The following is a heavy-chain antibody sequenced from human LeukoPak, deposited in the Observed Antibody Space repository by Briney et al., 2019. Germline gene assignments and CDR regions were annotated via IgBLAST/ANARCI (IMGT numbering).Heavy chain of an antibody. D-gene: IGHD4-23*01. CDR1: GYSFAYYW. Sequence: GESLKISCKGSGYSFAYYWIGWVRQMPGKGLEWMGIIYPGDSDDRYSPSFQGQVTISVDKSISTAYLQWSSLKASDTAMYYCARQSYGGWAFVDSWGQGTLVTVSS. V-gene: IGHV5-51*01. CDR3: ARQSYGGWAFVDS. J-gene: IGHJ4*02. CDR2: IYPGDSDD.